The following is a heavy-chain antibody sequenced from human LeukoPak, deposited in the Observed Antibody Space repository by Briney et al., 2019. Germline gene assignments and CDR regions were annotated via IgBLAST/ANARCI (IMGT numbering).Heavy chain of an antibody. CDR2: IYYSGTT. CDR1: GGSISSGGYS. D-gene: IGHD6-13*01. J-gene: IGHJ5*02. CDR3: ARQQQLAWFDP. V-gene: IGHV4-30-4*07. Sequence: SETLSLTCAVSGGSISSGGYSWTWIRQPPGKGLECIGHIYYSGTTYYNPSLKSRVTISVDTSKNQFSLKLSSVTAADTAVYYCARQQQLAWFDPWGQGTLVTVSS.